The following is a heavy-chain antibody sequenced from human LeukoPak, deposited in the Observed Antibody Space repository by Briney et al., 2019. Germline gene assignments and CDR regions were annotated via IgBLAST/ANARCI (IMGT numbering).Heavy chain of an antibody. V-gene: IGHV4-39*07. CDR2: IYYSGST. J-gene: IGHJ4*02. CDR3: AREGPHYYDSSGYWGGGPDY. D-gene: IGHD3-22*01. CDR1: GGSISSSSYY. Sequence: ASETLSLTCTVSGGSISSSSYYWGWIRQPPGKGLEWIGSIYYSGSTYYNPSLKSRVTISVDTSKNQFSLKLSSVTAADTAEYYCAREGPHYYDSSGYWGGGPDYWGQGTLVTVSS.